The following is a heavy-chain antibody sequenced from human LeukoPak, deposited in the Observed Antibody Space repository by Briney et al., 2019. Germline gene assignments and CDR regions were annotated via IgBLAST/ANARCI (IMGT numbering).Heavy chain of an antibody. Sequence: KPSETLSLTCAVYGGSFSGYYWSWIRQPPGKGLEWIGEINHSGSTNYNPSLKSRVTISVDTSKNQFSLKLSSVTAADTAVYYCARAVLRFGTPEYYFDYWGQGTLVTVSS. CDR3: ARAVLRFGTPEYYFDY. V-gene: IGHV4-34*01. J-gene: IGHJ4*02. D-gene: IGHD3-10*01. CDR1: GGSFSGYY. CDR2: INHSGST.